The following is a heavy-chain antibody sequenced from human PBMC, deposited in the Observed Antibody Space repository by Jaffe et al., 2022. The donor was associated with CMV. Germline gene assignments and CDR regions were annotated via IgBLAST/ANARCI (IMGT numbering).Heavy chain of an antibody. CDR3: ARETRYCTGHTCYSRASTWLGMDV. V-gene: IGHV3-11*01. CDR2: INGRGDSI. J-gene: IGHJ6*02. Sequence: QLQLVESGGGLVKPGGSLRLSCVASGFTFTDYYMSWVRQAPGKGLEWLSYINGRGDSIYYADSVKGRLTISRDNAKNLLYLEMNSLRAEDTAVYYCARETRYCTGHTCYSRASTWLGMDVWGQGTAVTVSS. CDR1: GFTFTDYY. D-gene: IGHD2-8*02.